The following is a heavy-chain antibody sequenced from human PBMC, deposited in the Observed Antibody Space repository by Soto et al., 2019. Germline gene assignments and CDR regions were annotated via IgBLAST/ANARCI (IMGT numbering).Heavy chain of an antibody. V-gene: IGHV1-18*01. D-gene: IGHD3-3*01. CDR3: ARSMTPIFGVVISGFYDY. CDR1: GYTFTSYG. CDR2: ISAYNGNT. Sequence: ASVKVSCKASGYTFTSYGISWVRQAPGQGPEWMGWISAYNGNTNYAQKLQGRVTMTTDTSTSTAYIELRSLRSDDTAVYYCARSMTPIFGVVISGFYDYRGQGTLVTVSS. J-gene: IGHJ4*02.